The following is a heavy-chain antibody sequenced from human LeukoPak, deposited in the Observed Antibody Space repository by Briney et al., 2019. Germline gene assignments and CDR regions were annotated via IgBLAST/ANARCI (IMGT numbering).Heavy chain of an antibody. J-gene: IGHJ6*03. CDR2: INPNSGGT. V-gene: IGHV1-2*02. Sequence: GASVKVSCKASGYTFTGYYMHWVRQSPGQGLEWMGWINPNSGGTNYAQKFQGRVTMTRDTSISTAYMELSRLRSDDTAVYYCARGYCSGGSCLGFYYYYMDVWGNGTTVTVSS. CDR3: ARGYCSGGSCLGFYYYYMDV. D-gene: IGHD2-15*01. CDR1: GYTFTGYY.